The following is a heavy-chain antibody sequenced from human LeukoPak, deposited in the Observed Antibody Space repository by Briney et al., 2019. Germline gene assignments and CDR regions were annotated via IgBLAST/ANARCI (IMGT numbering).Heavy chain of an antibody. J-gene: IGHJ4*02. V-gene: IGHV4-59*01. CDR2: IYYSGST. CDR1: GGSISSYY. CDR3: ARGTQLAAGTFYDY. D-gene: IGHD6-13*01. Sequence: SETLSLTCTVSGGSISSYYWSWIRQPPGKGLEWIGYIYYSGSTNYNPSLKSRVTISVDTSKNQFSLKLSSVTAADTAVYYCARGTQLAAGTFYDYWGQGTLVTVSS.